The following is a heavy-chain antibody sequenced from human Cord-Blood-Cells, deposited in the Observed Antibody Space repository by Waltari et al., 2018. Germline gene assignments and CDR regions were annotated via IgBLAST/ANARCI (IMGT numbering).Heavy chain of an antibody. D-gene: IGHD6-13*01. J-gene: IGHJ4*02. V-gene: IGHV4-34*01. CDR1: GGSFSGYY. CDR2: INHSGST. CDR3: AAKAAAGGFDY. Sequence: QVQLQQWGAGLLKPSETLSLTCAVYGGSFSGYYWSWIRQPPGKGLEWIGEINHSGSTNYNPSLKSRVTISVDTSKNQFSLKLSSVTAADTAVYYCAAKAAAGGFDYWGQGTLVTVSS.